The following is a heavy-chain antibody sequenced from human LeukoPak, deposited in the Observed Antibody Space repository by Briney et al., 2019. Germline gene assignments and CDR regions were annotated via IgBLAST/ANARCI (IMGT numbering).Heavy chain of an antibody. J-gene: IGHJ4*02. D-gene: IGHD6-19*01. Sequence: GGSLRLSCAASGFTFSSYAMSWVRQAPGKGLEWVSAISGSGGSTYYADSVKGRFTISRDNSKNTLYLQMNSLRAEDTAVYYCAKTGHSSGWYGDLDYWGQGTLVTVSS. CDR3: AKTGHSSGWYGDLDY. V-gene: IGHV3-23*01. CDR1: GFTFSSYA. CDR2: ISGSGGST.